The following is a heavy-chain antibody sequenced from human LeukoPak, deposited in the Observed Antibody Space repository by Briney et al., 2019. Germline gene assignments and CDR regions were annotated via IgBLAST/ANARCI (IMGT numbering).Heavy chain of an antibody. CDR2: IGGSGGST. CDR3: AEVPYDSSGYYYFDY. CDR1: GFTFSSYA. V-gene: IGHV3-23*01. Sequence: GGSLRLSCAASGFTFSSYAMSWVRQAPGKGLEWVSAIGGSGGSTYYADSVKGRFTISRDNSKNTLYLQMNSLRAEDTAVYYCAEVPYDSSGYYYFDYWGQGTLVTVSS. J-gene: IGHJ4*02. D-gene: IGHD3-22*01.